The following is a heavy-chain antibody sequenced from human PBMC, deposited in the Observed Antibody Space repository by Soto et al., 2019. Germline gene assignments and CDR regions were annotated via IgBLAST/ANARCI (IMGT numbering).Heavy chain of an antibody. CDR3: ARPGHHYYGSGSSNWFDP. D-gene: IGHD3-10*01. CDR2: IIPIFGTE. J-gene: IGHJ5*02. CDR1: GGTFSSYA. V-gene: IGHV1-69*13. Sequence: ASVKVSCKASGGTFSSYAISWVRQAPGQGLEWMGGIIPIFGTENYAQKFQGRVTITADESTSTAYMELSSLRSEDTAVYYCARPGHHYYGSGSSNWFDPWGQGTLVTVSS.